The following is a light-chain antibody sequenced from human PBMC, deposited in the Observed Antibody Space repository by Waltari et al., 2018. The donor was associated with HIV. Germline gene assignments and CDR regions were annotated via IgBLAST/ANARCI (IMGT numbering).Light chain of an antibody. Sequence: QSALPQPASVSGSPGQSITISCTGTSSDVGGYNYVSWYQHHPGKVPKLIIYEFNHRPSGVSNRFSGSKSYNTASLTISGLQAEDEADYYCSSYTTSNTLVVFGGGTKVTVL. V-gene: IGLV2-14*01. CDR1: SSDVGGYNY. J-gene: IGLJ2*01. CDR3: SSYTTSNTLVV. CDR2: EFN.